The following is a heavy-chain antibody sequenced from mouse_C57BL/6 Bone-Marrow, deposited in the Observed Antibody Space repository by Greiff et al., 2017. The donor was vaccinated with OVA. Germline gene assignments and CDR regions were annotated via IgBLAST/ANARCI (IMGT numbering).Heavy chain of an antibody. Sequence: QVQLQQPGAELVMPGASVKLSCKASGYTFTSYWMHWVKQRPGQGLEWIGEIDPSDSYTNYNQKFKGKSTLTVDQSSSTAYMQLSSLTSEDSAVYYCARDGFDYWGQGTTLTVSS. D-gene: IGHD2-3*01. CDR3: ARDGFDY. CDR2: IDPSDSYT. CDR1: GYTFTSYW. V-gene: IGHV1-69*01. J-gene: IGHJ2*01.